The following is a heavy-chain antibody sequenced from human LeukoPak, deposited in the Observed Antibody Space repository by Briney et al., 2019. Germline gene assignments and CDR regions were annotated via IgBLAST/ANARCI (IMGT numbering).Heavy chain of an antibody. J-gene: IGHJ5*02. CDR1: GFTFSSHS. CDR2: ISSSSSYI. Sequence: GGSLRLSCAASGFTFSSHSMNWVRQAPGKGLEWVSSISSSSSYIYYADTVKGRFTISRDNAKNSLYLQMNSLRAEDTAVYYCARVLQDFLECFPIPTEFAPGGQGPLVTVSS. D-gene: IGHD3-3*01. V-gene: IGHV3-21*01. CDR3: ARVLQDFLECFPIPTEFAP.